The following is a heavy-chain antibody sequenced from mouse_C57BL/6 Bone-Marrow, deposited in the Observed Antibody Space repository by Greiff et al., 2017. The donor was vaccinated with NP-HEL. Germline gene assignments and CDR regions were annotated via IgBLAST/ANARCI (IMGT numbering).Heavy chain of an antibody. CDR3: ARDGRYWYFDV. CDR2: IDPYDSYT. V-gene: IGHV1-69*01. Sequence: QVQLQQPGAELVMPGASVKLSCKASGYTFTSYWMHWVKQRPGQGLEWIGEIDPYDSYTNYNQKFKGKSTLTVDKSSSTAYMQLSSLTSEDSAVYYCARDGRYWYFDVWGTGTTVTVSS. CDR1: GYTFTSYW. J-gene: IGHJ1*03.